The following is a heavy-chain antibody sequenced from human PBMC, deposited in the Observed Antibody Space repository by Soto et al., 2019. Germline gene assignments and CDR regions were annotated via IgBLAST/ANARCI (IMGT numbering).Heavy chain of an antibody. CDR1: GGTFSNHL. D-gene: IGHD3-10*01. CDR2: IIPLFGTL. V-gene: IGHV1-69*08. CDR3: ASGSLYGSVSYPVDY. Sequence: QVQLVQSGAEVKKPGSSVNLSCKASGGTFSNHLISWVRQAPGQGLERMGTIIPLFGTLNYAQKLQGRVTLSADRSTSTAYMELSSLRSDDTAVYYCASGSLYGSVSYPVDYWGQGTLVTVSS. J-gene: IGHJ4*01.